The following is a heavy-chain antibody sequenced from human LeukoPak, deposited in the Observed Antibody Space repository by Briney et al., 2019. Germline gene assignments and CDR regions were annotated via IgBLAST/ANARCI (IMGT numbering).Heavy chain of an antibody. Sequence: GGSLRLSCTASGFTFINYCMHWVRQAPGKGLVWVSRITSDGSGANYADSVKGLFIISRDNDENTLYLQMNSLRAEDTAVYYCARVPVAAAGQGIDYWGEGTLVTVSS. D-gene: IGHD6-13*01. CDR2: ITSDGSGA. J-gene: IGHJ4*02. CDR1: GFTFINYC. V-gene: IGHV3-74*01. CDR3: ARVPVAAAGQGIDY.